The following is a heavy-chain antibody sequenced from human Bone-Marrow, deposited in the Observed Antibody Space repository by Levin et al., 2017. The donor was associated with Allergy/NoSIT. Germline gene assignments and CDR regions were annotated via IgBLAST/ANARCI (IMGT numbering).Heavy chain of an antibody. CDR1: GGSFSGYY. J-gene: IGHJ4*02. CDR2: INHSGST. D-gene: IGHD6-6*01. Sequence: SETLSLTCAVYGGSFSGYYWSWIRQPPGKGLEWIGEINHSGSTNYNPSLKSRVTISVDTSKNQFSLKLSSVTAADTAVYYCARASKGARGNYWGQGTLVTVSS. V-gene: IGHV4-34*01. CDR3: ARASKGARGNY.